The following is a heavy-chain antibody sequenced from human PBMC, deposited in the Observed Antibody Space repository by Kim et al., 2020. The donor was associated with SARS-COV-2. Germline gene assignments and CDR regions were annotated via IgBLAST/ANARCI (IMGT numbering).Heavy chain of an antibody. Sequence: GGSLRLSCAASGFTFSSYWMSWVRQAPGKGLEWVANIKQDGSEKYYVDSVKGRFTISRVNAKNSLYLQMNSLRAEDTAVYYCAREGAIVGAYDAFDIWGQGTMVTVSS. D-gene: IGHD1-26*01. CDR3: AREGAIVGAYDAFDI. CDR1: GFTFSSYW. J-gene: IGHJ3*02. CDR2: IKQDGSEK. V-gene: IGHV3-7*03.